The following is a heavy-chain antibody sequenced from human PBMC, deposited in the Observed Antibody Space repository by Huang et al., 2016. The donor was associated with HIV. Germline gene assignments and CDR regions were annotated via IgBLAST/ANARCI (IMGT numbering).Heavy chain of an antibody. CDR3: ARDPKYHRIGYYRQRRGIDV. D-gene: IGHD3-22*01. J-gene: IGHJ3*01. Sequence: QAQLMQSGPEVKKPGASVKVSCKTSGYSFTDYGIHWVRQAPGQGPEWVGWISAFNGDTDIAQRLQGRVTLTTDTSTSMAYMELRSLRFDDTAVYFCARDPKYHRIGYYRQRRGIDVWGQGTMVSVSS. V-gene: IGHV1-18*01. CDR2: ISAFNGDT. CDR1: GYSFTDYG.